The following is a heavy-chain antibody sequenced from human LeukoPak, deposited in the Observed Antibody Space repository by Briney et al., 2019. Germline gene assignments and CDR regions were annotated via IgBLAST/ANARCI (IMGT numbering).Heavy chain of an antibody. CDR3: ARGIDSVRAEGAFDI. J-gene: IGHJ3*02. Sequence: GASVKVSCKASGYTFTSYDINWVRQATGQGLEWMGWMNPNSGNTGYAQKFQGRVTMTTDTSTSTAYMELGSLRSDDTAVYYCARGIDSVRAEGAFDIWGQGTMVTVSS. D-gene: IGHD3-10*01. CDR2: MNPNSGNT. CDR1: GYTFTSYD. V-gene: IGHV1-8*02.